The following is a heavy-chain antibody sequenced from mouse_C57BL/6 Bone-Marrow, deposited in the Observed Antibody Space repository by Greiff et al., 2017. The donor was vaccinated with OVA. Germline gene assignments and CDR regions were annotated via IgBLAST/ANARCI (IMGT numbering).Heavy chain of an antibody. CDR2: INPNNGGT. V-gene: IGHV1-26*01. J-gene: IGHJ4*01. Sequence: EVQLQQSGPELVKPGASVKISCKASGYTFTDYYMNWVKQSHGKSLEWIGDINPNNGGTSYNQKFKGKATLTVDKSSSTADMELRSLTSEDSAVYYCARWRTSRYGNRGGIYAMDYWGQGTSVTVSS. CDR1: GYTFTDYY. CDR3: ARWRTSRYGNRGGIYAMDY. D-gene: IGHD2-10*02.